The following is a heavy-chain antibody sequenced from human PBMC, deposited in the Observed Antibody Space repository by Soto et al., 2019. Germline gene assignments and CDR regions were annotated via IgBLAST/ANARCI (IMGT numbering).Heavy chain of an antibody. CDR3: ATVPYCSSTSCYIGWFDP. D-gene: IGHD2-2*02. J-gene: IGHJ5*02. CDR1: GYTLTELS. Sequence: ASVKVSCKVSGYTLTELSMRWVRQAPGKGLEWMGGFDPEDGETIYAQKFQGRVTMTEDTSTDTAYMELSSLRSEDTAVYYCATVPYCSSTSCYIGWFDPWGQGTLVTVSS. CDR2: FDPEDGET. V-gene: IGHV1-24*01.